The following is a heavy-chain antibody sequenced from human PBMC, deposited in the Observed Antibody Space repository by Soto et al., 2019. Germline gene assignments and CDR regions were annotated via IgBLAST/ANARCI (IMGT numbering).Heavy chain of an antibody. Sequence: PSETLSLTCTVSGGSISSGDYYWSWIRQPPGKGLEWIGYIYYSGNTYYNPSLKSRVTISVDTSKNQFSLKVNSVTAADTAVYYCAGSPTVRGVISGMDVWGQGTTVTVSS. CDR3: AGSPTVRGVISGMDV. D-gene: IGHD3-10*01. CDR2: IYYSGNT. CDR1: GGSISSGDYY. V-gene: IGHV4-30-4*01. J-gene: IGHJ6*02.